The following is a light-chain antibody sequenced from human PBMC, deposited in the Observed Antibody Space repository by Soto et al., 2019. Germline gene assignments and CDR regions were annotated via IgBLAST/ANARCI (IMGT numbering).Light chain of an antibody. V-gene: IGLV2-14*01. CDR1: SSDVGGYNF. J-gene: IGLJ1*01. CDR3: SSFTSGSTL. Sequence: QSVLTQPASVSGSPGQSITISCTGTSSDVGGYNFVSWYQQQPGKAPKLMIYEVSNRPSGVSNRFSGSKSGNTASLTISGLQAEDEADYYCSSFTSGSTLFGTGTKVTVL. CDR2: EVS.